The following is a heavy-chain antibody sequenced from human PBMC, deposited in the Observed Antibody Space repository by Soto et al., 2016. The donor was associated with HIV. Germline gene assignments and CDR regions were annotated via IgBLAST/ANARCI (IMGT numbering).Heavy chain of an antibody. J-gene: IGHJ4*02. CDR2: ISGSGGST. CDR1: GFTFSTYA. Sequence: EVQLLESGGGLVQPGGSLRLSCAASGFTFSTYAMSWVRQAPGKGLEWVSVISGSGGSTYYADSVKGRLTISRDNSKNTLYLQMKGLRAEDTAIYYCAKDAVRYCSSTSCYLDYWGQGTLVTVSS. D-gene: IGHD2-2*01. CDR3: AKDAVRYCSSTSCYLDY. V-gene: IGHV3-23*01.